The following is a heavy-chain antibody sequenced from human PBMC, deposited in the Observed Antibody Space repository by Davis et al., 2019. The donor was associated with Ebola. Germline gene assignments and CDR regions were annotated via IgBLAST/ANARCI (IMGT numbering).Heavy chain of an antibody. CDR3: ARCLGAKRLAQPFDY. CDR2: IKQDGSEK. J-gene: IGHJ4*02. D-gene: IGHD6-19*01. CDR1: GFTFSSYA. Sequence: PGGSLRLSCAASGFTFSSYAMSWVRQAPGKGLEWVANIKQDGSEKYYVDSVKGRFTISRDNAKNSLYLQMNSLRAEDTAVYYCARCLGAKRLAQPFDYWGQGTLVTVSS. V-gene: IGHV3-7*01.